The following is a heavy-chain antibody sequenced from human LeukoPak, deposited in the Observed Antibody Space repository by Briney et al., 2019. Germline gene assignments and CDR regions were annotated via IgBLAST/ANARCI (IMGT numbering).Heavy chain of an antibody. CDR3: AKDHEYNWNDLLRYNWFDP. J-gene: IGHJ5*02. CDR2: IGIEGGNK. Sequence: PGGSLRLSCAPSGFTFSSYGMHWVRQAPGRGREWVAFIGIEGGNKYYADSVKGRFTISRDNSKNTLYLQMISLRAEDTAVYYCAKDHEYNWNDLLRYNWFDPWGQGTLVTVSS. D-gene: IGHD1-1*01. CDR1: GFTFSSYG. V-gene: IGHV3-30*02.